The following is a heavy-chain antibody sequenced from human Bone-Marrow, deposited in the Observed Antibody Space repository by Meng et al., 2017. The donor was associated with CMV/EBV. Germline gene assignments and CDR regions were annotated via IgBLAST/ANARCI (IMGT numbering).Heavy chain of an antibody. V-gene: IGHV3-33*06. CDR1: GFTFSSYG. Sequence: GESLKISCAASGFTFSSYGMHWVRQAPGKGLEWVAVIWYDGSNKYYADSVKGRFTISRDNSKNTLYLQMNSLRAEDTAVYYCAKDLGLLLRVFDYWGRGNLVPVSS. J-gene: IGHJ4*02. CDR2: IWYDGSNK. D-gene: IGHD3-16*01. CDR3: AKDLGLLLRVFDY.